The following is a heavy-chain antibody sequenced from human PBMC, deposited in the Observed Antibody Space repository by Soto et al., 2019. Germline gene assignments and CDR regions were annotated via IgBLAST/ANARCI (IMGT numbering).Heavy chain of an antibody. CDR1: GGSLSGYY. J-gene: IGHJ4*02. CDR3: ARRPLNYDLWSGTAEPFDY. CDR2: INHIGST. V-gene: IGHV4-34*01. D-gene: IGHD3-3*01. Sequence: EHLQQWGAGLLKPSETLSLTCALSGGSLSGYYWSWIRQPPGKGLEWIGEINHIGSTYYNPSLRSRVTISVDTSRNQFSVRLTSVTAADTAVYYCARRPLNYDLWSGTAEPFDYWGQGTLVTVSS.